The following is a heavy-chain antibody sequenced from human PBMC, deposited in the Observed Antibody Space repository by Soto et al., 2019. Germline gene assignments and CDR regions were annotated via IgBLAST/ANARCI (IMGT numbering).Heavy chain of an antibody. D-gene: IGHD3-10*01. Sequence: QAQLVQSGVEVRKTGSSVKVSCKASGVTFTTHEFSWVRQAPGQGLEWMGGITPIFGTTKYAHKFQDRVTITADESTATNYMELSSLRSDDTAIYYCARDQYRHGSGTYYVTGWDYWGQGTLVTVSS. V-gene: IGHV1-69*01. CDR3: ARDQYRHGSGTYYVTGWDY. CDR1: GVTFTTHE. J-gene: IGHJ4*02. CDR2: ITPIFGTT.